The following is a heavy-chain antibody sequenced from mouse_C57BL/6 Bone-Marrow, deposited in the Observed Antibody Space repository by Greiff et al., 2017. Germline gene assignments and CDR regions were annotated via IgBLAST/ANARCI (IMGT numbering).Heavy chain of an antibody. J-gene: IGHJ1*03. CDR3: TTGGYWYFDV. CDR2: IDPENGDT. V-gene: IGHV14-4*01. D-gene: IGHD1-1*02. Sequence: DVQLQESGAELVRPGASVKLSCTASGFNIKDDYMHWVKQRPEQGLEWIGWIDPENGDTEYASKFQGKATITADTSSNTAYLQLSSLTSEDTAVYYCTTGGYWYFDVWGTGTTVTVSS. CDR1: GFNIKDDY.